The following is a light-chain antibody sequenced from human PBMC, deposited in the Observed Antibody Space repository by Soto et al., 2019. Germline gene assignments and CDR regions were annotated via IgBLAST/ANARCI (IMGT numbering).Light chain of an antibody. CDR2: DVS. Sequence: QSALTQPRSVSGSLGQSVTISCTGTSSDVGTYNYVSWYQQHPGKAPKVMIYDVSERPSGVHDRFSGSKSGNTASLTISRLQAEDEADYYCCSYAGSPRYVLGTGTQLTVL. V-gene: IGLV2-11*01. CDR3: CSYAGSPRYV. J-gene: IGLJ1*01. CDR1: SSDVGTYNY.